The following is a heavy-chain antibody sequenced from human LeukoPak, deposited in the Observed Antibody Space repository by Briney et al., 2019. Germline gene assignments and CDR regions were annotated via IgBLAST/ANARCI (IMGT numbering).Heavy chain of an antibody. V-gene: IGHV1-46*01. J-gene: IGHJ5*02. D-gene: IGHD3-3*01. CDR1: GYTFTSYY. CDR2: INPSGGST. CDR3: ARGGGDDFWSGYYPYNWFDP. Sequence: ASVKVSCKASGYTFTSYYMHWVRQAPGQGLEWMGIINPSGGSTSYTQKFQGRVTMTRDTSTSTVYMELSSLRSEDTAVYYCARGGGDDFWSGYYPYNWFDPWGQGTLVTVSS.